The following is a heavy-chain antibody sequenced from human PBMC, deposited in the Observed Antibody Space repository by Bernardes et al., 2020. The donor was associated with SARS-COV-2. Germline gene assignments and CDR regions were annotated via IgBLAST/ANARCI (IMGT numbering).Heavy chain of an antibody. CDR2: ISPYSGNR. Sequence: ASVKVSCKASGYTFTNYGINWVRQAPRQGLEWMGWISPYSGNRNYAQKIQGRVTMTTDTSTSTAYLDLRSLRSDDTAVYYCARGRWEGYCSSATCYNVGMDVWGQGTTVTGSS. V-gene: IGHV1-18*01. CDR3: ARGRWEGYCSSATCYNVGMDV. CDR1: GYTFTNYG. J-gene: IGHJ6*02. D-gene: IGHD2-2*02.